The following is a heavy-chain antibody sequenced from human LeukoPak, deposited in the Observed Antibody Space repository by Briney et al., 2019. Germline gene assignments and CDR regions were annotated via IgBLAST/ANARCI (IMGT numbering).Heavy chain of an antibody. CDR1: GYTFTSYG. V-gene: IGHV1-18*01. CDR3: ARGLTVTPIDY. D-gene: IGHD4-17*01. Sequence: GASVKVSCKASGYTFTSYGISWVRQAPGQGLEWMGWISAYNGNTNYAQKLQGRVTMTTDTSTSTAYMGLSRLKSDDTAVYYCARGLTVTPIDYWGQGTLVTVSS. J-gene: IGHJ4*02. CDR2: ISAYNGNT.